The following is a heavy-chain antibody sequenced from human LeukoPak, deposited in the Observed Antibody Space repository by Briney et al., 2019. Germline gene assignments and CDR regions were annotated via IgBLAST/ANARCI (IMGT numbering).Heavy chain of an antibody. V-gene: IGHV4-38-2*02. D-gene: IGHD5-18*01. J-gene: IGHJ4*02. CDR2: IYHSGST. CDR1: GYSISSGYY. Sequence: PSETLSLTCTVSGYSISSGYYWGWIRPPPGKGLEWIGSIYHSGSTYYNPSLKSRVTISVDTSKNQFSLKLSSVTAADTAVYYCARSRLGYIPSFDYWGQGTLVTVSS. CDR3: ARSRLGYIPSFDY.